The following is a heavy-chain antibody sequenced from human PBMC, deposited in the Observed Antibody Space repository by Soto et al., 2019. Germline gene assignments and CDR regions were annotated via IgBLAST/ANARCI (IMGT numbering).Heavy chain of an antibody. J-gene: IGHJ4*02. CDR3: ASDLIVGATPPYYFDY. Sequence: QVQLVQSGAEVKKPGASVKVSCKASGYTFTSYGISWVRQSPGQGLEWRGWISAYNGNTNYAQKLEGRVTMTTDTSTSTDYMERRSLRSDDTAVYYCASDLIVGATPPYYFDYWGQGTLVTVSS. V-gene: IGHV1-18*01. CDR1: GYTFTSYG. CDR2: ISAYNGNT. D-gene: IGHD1-26*01.